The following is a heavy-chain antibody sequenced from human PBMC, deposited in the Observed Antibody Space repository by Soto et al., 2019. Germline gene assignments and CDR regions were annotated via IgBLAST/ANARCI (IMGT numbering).Heavy chain of an antibody. CDR3: AKPLGSESYLPFDY. V-gene: IGHV3-23*01. CDR2: ISGSGENT. Sequence: EVQLLESGGGLVQPGGSLRLSCAASGFTFSIYGLSWVCQAPGKGLEWVSAISGSGENTYYADSVKGRFTISRDNAKDTLYLQMNSLRAEDTAVYYCAKPLGSESYLPFDYWGQGTLVTVSS. D-gene: IGHD3-10*01. CDR1: GFTFSIYG. J-gene: IGHJ4*02.